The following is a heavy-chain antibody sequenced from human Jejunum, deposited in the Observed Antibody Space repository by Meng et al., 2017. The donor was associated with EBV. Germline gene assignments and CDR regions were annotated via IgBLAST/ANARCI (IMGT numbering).Heavy chain of an antibody. D-gene: IGHD6-13*01. Sequence: QRQRQESGPGLGRPSETLSLTCTVSGDSITGSDYYWGWIRQPPGKGLNWVGTIYYSGSTYYNPSLKSRVTISLDTSKSQFSLKLTSVTAADTALYYCARGAYFSSSWYYFDYWGQGTLVTVSS. V-gene: IGHV4-39*07. J-gene: IGHJ4*02. CDR2: IYYSGST. CDR1: GDSITGSDYY. CDR3: ARGAYFSSSWYYFDY.